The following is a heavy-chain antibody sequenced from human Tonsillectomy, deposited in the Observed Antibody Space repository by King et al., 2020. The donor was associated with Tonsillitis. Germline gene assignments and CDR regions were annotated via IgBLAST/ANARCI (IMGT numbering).Heavy chain of an antibody. V-gene: IGHV4-59*01. CDR1: GGSISSYY. J-gene: IGHJ4*02. Sequence: QLQESGPGLVKPSETLSLTCTVSGGSISSYYWSWIRQPPGKGLEWIGYIYYSGSTNYNPSLKSRVTISVDTSKNQFALKLSSVTAADTAVYYCARGGSYGDHWGQGTLVTVSS. D-gene: IGHD1-26*01. CDR3: ARGGSYGDH. CDR2: IYYSGST.